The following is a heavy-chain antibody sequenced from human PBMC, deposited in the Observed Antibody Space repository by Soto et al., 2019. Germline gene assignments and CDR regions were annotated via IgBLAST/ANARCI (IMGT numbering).Heavy chain of an antibody. CDR1: GFTLHDHA. D-gene: IGHD6-25*01. CDR3: TKDISAGGADI. CDR2: IMWNSDRI. V-gene: IGHV3-9*01. J-gene: IGHJ3*02. Sequence: EVQLVESGGGFVQPGGSLSLSCAASGFTLHDHAMHWVRQAPGKGLEWVSGIMWNSDRIDYADSVRGRFTTSRDNAKNSLYLQMNSLRPEDTALYYCTKDISAGGADICGQGTMVTVS.